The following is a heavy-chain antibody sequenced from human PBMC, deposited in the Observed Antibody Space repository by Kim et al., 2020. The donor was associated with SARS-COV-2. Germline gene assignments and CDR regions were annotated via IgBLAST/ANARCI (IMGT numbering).Heavy chain of an antibody. CDR3: ARGGVLWFGVVDN. D-gene: IGHD3-10*01. J-gene: IGHJ4*02. CDR1: GFTFSSYA. CDR2: ISYDGSNK. Sequence: GGSLRLSCAASGFTFSSYAMHWVRQAPGKGLEWVAVISYDGSNKYYADSVKGRFTISRDNSKNTLYLQMNSLRAEDKAVYYCARGGVLWFGVVDNWGPGTLVTVSS. V-gene: IGHV3-30*04.